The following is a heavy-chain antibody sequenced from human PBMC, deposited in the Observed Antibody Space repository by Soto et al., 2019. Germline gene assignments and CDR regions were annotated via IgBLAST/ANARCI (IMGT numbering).Heavy chain of an antibody. V-gene: IGHV1-69*01. Sequence: QVQLVQSGAEVKKPGSSVKVSCKASGGTFSSYAISWVRQAPGQGLEWMGGIIPIFGTANYAQKFQGRVTITAGESKSTAYMELSSLRSEDTDVYYCARGAQGRDGYNFPDYWGQGTLVTVSS. D-gene: IGHD1-1*01. CDR2: IIPIFGTA. CDR3: ARGAQGRDGYNFPDY. CDR1: GGTFSSYA. J-gene: IGHJ4*02.